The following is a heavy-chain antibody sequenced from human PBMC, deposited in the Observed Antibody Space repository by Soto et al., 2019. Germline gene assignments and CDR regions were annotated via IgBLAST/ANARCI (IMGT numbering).Heavy chain of an antibody. CDR1: GGTFSSYA. CDR2: IIPIFGTA. CDR3: ARGYSGSYYFDY. J-gene: IGHJ4*01. V-gene: IGHV1-69*01. D-gene: IGHD1-26*01. Sequence: KVSCKASGGTFSSYAISWVRQAPGQGLEWMGGIIPIFGTANYAQKFQGRVTITADESTSTAYMELSSLRSEDTAVYYCARGYSGSYYFDYWGHGTLVTVSS.